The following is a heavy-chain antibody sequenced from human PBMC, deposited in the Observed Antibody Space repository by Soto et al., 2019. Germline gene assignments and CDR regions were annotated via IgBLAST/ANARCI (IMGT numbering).Heavy chain of an antibody. Sequence: QVQLVESGGGVVQPGRSLRLSCAASGFTFDSYGMHWVRQAPGKGLEWVAVISSDGNNKYYADSVKGRFTISRDNFXNTLYLQMSSLRADDTAVYYCAKDLLPNTVTTCGSWGQGTLVTVSS. CDR3: AKDLLPNTVTTCGS. D-gene: IGHD4-17*01. J-gene: IGHJ5*02. CDR2: ISSDGNNK. V-gene: IGHV3-30*18. CDR1: GFTFDSYG.